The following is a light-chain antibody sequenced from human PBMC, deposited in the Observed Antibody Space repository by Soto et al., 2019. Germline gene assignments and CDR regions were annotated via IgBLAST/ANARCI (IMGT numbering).Light chain of an antibody. CDR1: QSVASNY. CDR3: QQYGRSPWT. J-gene: IGKJ1*01. Sequence: EVVLTQSPGTLSLSPGERVTLSCRASQSVASNYLAGYQQKPGQAPRLLIYGASSRATGIPDRFSGNGSGTDFTLTISRLEPEDFAVYYCQQYGRSPWTFGQGTKVEIK. CDR2: GAS. V-gene: IGKV3-20*01.